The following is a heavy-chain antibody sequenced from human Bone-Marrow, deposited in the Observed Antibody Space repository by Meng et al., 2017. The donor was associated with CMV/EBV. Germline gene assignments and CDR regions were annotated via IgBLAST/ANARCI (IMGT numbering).Heavy chain of an antibody. CDR1: GFTFSSYV. CDR2: IGDGSGST. D-gene: IGHD6-6*01. Sequence: GGSLRLSCAASGFTFSSYVMTWVRQAPGKGLEWVSAIGDGSGSTYYADSVQGRFTISRDSSKNTLYLQMNTLRAEDTAVYYCAKAPKYLYWGQGTLVTVSS. CDR3: AKAPKYLY. V-gene: IGHV3-23*01. J-gene: IGHJ4*02.